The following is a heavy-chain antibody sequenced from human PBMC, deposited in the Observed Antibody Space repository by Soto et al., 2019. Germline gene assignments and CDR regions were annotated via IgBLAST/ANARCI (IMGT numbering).Heavy chain of an antibody. CDR3: AKQFGDYAKVFNWFDP. D-gene: IGHD4-17*01. CDR1: GFTFDDYA. V-gene: IGHV3-9*01. J-gene: IGHJ5*02. Sequence: EVQLVESGGGLVQPGRSLRLSCAASGFTFDDYAMHWVRQAPGKGLEWVSGISWNSGSIGYADSVKGRFTISRDNAKNSLYLQMNSLRAEDTALYYCAKQFGDYAKVFNWFDPWGQGTLVTVSS. CDR2: ISWNSGSI.